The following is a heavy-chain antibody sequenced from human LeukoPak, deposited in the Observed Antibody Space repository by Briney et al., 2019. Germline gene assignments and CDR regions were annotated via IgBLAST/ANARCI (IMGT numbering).Heavy chain of an antibody. CDR3: ARPKCSNSYYWFDP. D-gene: IGHD2-2*01. V-gene: IGHV3-23*01. CDR2: ISGFGGST. J-gene: IGHJ5*02. Sequence: PGGSLRLSCAASGFTFSDYAMTWVRQAPGKGLEWVSGISGFGGSTYYADSMKGQLTISRDNSKNTLFLQMHSLRADDTAVYYCARPKCSNSYYWFDPWGQGTLVTVSS. CDR1: GFTFSDYA.